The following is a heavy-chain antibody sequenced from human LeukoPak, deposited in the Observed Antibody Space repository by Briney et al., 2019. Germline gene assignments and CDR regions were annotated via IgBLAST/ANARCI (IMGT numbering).Heavy chain of an antibody. CDR2: ISSSSSYI. J-gene: IGHJ5*02. D-gene: IGHD4-11*01. Sequence: GGSLRLSCAASGFTFRSYSMNWVRQAPGKGLEWVSSISSSSSYIYYADSVKGRFTISRDNAKNTLYLQMNSLRADDTAVYYCARSVYSYYANWFDPWGQGTLVTVSS. CDR3: ARSVYSYYANWFDP. CDR1: GFTFRSYS. V-gene: IGHV3-21*01.